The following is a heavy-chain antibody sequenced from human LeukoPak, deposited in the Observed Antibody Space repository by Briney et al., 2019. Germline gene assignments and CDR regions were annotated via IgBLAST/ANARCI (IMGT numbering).Heavy chain of an antibody. J-gene: IGHJ4*02. V-gene: IGHV3-23*01. CDR2: ISGSSGNT. CDR3: AKAPVTSCRGAYCYPFDS. D-gene: IGHD2-21*01. Sequence: PGGSLRLSCAASRFAFSSYAMTWVRQAPGKGLEWVSTISGSSGNTYYADSVKGRFTISRDNSKNTLYLQMNSLRAEDAAVYFCAKAPVTSCRGAYCYPFDSWGQGTLVTVSS. CDR1: RFAFSSYA.